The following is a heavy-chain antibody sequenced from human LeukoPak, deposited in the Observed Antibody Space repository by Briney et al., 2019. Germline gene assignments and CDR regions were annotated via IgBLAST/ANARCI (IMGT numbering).Heavy chain of an antibody. Sequence: GGSLRLSCAASGFTFSSYWMHWVRQAPGKGLVWVSRINSEGSSTSYADSVKGRFTISRDNAKNTLYLQMNSLRAEDTAVYYCAREATRYYDSSGDVDYWGQGTLVTVSS. CDR2: INSEGSST. CDR1: GFTFSSYW. CDR3: AREATRYYDSSGDVDY. V-gene: IGHV3-74*01. D-gene: IGHD3-22*01. J-gene: IGHJ4*02.